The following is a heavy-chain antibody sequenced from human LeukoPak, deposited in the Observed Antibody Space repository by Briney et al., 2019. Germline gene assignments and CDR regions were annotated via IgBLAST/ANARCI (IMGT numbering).Heavy chain of an antibody. J-gene: IGHJ1*01. CDR2: ISGSGGST. CDR1: GFTFSSYA. V-gene: IGHV3-23*01. CDR3: AKFSTQYYDREYFQH. D-gene: IGHD3-22*01. Sequence: GSLRLSCAASGFTFSSYAMSWVRQAPGKGLEWVSAISGSGGSTYYADSVKGRFTISRDNSKNTLHLQMNSLRAEDTAVYYCAKFSTQYYDREYFQHWGQGTLVTVSS.